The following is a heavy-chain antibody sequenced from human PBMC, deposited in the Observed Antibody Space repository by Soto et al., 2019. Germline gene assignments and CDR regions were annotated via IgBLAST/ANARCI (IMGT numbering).Heavy chain of an antibody. Sequence: GGSLRLSCISSGFTFRTYTMNWVRQAPGKGLEWVSGIRGFSPYTFYAESVKGRFTISRDNAKNSLFLQMNSLRAEDTAVYYCARDRGYDAHAFYYYAMDVWGQGTTVTVSS. V-gene: IGHV3-21*01. CDR1: GFTFRTYT. CDR2: IRGFSPYT. J-gene: IGHJ6*02. CDR3: ARDRGYDAHAFYYYAMDV. D-gene: IGHD2-15*01.